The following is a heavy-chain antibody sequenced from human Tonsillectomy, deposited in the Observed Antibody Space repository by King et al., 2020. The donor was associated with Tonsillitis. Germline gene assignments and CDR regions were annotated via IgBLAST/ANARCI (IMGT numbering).Heavy chain of an antibody. D-gene: IGHD5-12*01. CDR2: NIGSRGST. Sequence: QLVQSGGDLVQPGGSLRLSCAASGFAFGTYAMSWVRQAPGKGLEWGSTNIGSRGSTFHANSVKGRFSISRDNSEITLFLQMNNLRAEDTAVYYCAKARYSAGRYHFDYWGQGTLVTVSS. J-gene: IGHJ4*02. CDR1: GFAFGTYA. V-gene: IGHV3-23*04. CDR3: AKARYSAGRYHFDY.